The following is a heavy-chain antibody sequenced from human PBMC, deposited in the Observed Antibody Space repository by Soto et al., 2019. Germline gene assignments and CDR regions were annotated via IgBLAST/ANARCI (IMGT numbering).Heavy chain of an antibody. CDR3: AREPYGESGSDY. D-gene: IGHD3-10*01. CDR2: IYYSGST. V-gene: IGHV4-31*03. Sequence: SETLSLTCTVSGGSISSGGYYWSWIRQHPGKGLEWIGYIYYSGSTYYNPSLKSRVTISVDTSKNQFSLKLSSVTAADTAVYYCAREPYGESGSDYWGQGTLVTVSS. CDR1: GGSISSGGYY. J-gene: IGHJ4*02.